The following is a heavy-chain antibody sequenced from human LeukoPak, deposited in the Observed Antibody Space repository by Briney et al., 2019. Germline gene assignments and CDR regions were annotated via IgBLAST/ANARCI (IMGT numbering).Heavy chain of an antibody. CDR1: GFTFSGYG. CDR3: ARSLRDTAMVYYYYYYYMDV. V-gene: IGHV3-30*02. Sequence: GGSLRLSCAASGFTFSGYGADWVRQAPGKGLEWVAYVAFHGGTSYYADSVKGRFTISRDNSKNTLYLQMNSLRAEDTAVYYCARSLRDTAMVYYYYYYYMDVWGKGTTVTVSS. D-gene: IGHD5-18*01. J-gene: IGHJ6*03. CDR2: VAFHGGTS.